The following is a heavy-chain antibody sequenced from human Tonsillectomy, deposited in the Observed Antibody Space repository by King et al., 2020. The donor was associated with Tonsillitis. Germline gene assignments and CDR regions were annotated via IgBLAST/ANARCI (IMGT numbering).Heavy chain of an antibody. CDR2: INTNTGYP. J-gene: IGHJ3*02. CDR3: AREMWDDVDGFDI. CDR1: GYTFTMYP. Sequence: QLVQSGSELKKPGASVKVSCKASGYTFTMYPMNWVRQAPGQGLEWMGWINTNTGYPTYAQGFTGRFVFSLDTSVSTVYLQISSIKAEDTAVYYCAREMWDDVDGFDIWGQGRMVTVSS. D-gene: IGHD1-26*01. V-gene: IGHV7-4-1*02.